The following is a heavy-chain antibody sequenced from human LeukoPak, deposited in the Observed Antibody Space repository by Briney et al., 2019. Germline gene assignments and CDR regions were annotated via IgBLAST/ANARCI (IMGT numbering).Heavy chain of an antibody. CDR3: ARDSGTYYYDSSGGY. J-gene: IGHJ4*02. CDR2: IYHSGST. V-gene: IGHV4-38-2*02. D-gene: IGHD3-22*01. CDR1: GYSISSGYY. Sequence: SETLSLTCTVSGYSISSGYYWGWIRQPPGKGLEWIGSIYHSGSTYYNPSLKSRVTISVDTSKNQFSLRLSSVTAADTAVCYCARDSGTYYYDSSGGYWGQGTLVTVSS.